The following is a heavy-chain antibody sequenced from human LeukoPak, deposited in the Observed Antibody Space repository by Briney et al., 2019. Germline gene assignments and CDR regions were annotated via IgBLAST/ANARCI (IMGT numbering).Heavy chain of an antibody. V-gene: IGHV1-2*02. J-gene: IGHJ5*02. CDR1: GYTFTGYY. CDR2: INPNSGGT. D-gene: IGHD2-2*01. CDR3: ARVGCSSTSCYPDNWFDP. Sequence: GASVTVSCKASGYTFTGYYMHWVRQAPGQGLEGMGWINPNSGGTNYAQKFQGRVTMTRDTSISTAYMELSRLRSDDTAVYYCARVGCSSTSCYPDNWFDPWGQGTLVTVSS.